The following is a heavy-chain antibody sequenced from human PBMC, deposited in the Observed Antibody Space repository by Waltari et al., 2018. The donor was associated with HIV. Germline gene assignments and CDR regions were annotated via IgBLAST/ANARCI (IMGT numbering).Heavy chain of an antibody. D-gene: IGHD3-3*01. V-gene: IGHV4-59*01. CDR1: ADTINNYY. CDR2: IYYTGTS. Sequence: QVQLQESGPGLVKPSETLSLPCNGSADTINNYYLCWTRQSPAKGLEWIGYIYYTGTSNYNPSPSLKSRVTMSLDTSKTLFSLKLTSVSAADTAVYYCARTVGTSISGVITYNWFDSWGQGTLVTVSS. CDR3: ARTVGTSISGVITYNWFDS. J-gene: IGHJ5*01.